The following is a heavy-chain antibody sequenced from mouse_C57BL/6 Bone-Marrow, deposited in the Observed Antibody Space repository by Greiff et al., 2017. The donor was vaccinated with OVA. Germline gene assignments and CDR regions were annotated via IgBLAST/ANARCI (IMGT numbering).Heavy chain of an antibody. Sequence: EVQLQQSGPELVKPGASVKISCKASGYTFTDYYMNWVKQSHGKSLEWIGDINPNNGGTSYNQKFKGKASLTVDKSSSTAYMELRSLTSEDSAVYYCARGRELRAMDYWGQGTSVTVSS. V-gene: IGHV1-26*01. CDR2: INPNNGGT. CDR3: ARGRELRAMDY. D-gene: IGHD1-1*01. J-gene: IGHJ4*01. CDR1: GYTFTDYY.